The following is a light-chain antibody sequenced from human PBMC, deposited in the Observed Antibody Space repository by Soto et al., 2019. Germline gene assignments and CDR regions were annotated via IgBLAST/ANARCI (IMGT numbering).Light chain of an antibody. CDR1: QRISTY. V-gene: IGKV1-39*01. CDR3: QQTYTPPRT. CDR2: DAS. Sequence: DILMTQSPSSLSASVGDRVTITCRASQRISTYLNWYQQKPGKAPNLLIWDASTLQSGVPSRFSDSGSGTDFTLTISSLQVEDSATYYCQQTYTPPRTFGQGTKVEIK. J-gene: IGKJ1*01.